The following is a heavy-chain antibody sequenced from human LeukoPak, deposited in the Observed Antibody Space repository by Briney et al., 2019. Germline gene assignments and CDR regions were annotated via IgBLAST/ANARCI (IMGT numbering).Heavy chain of an antibody. CDR2: ISYGGIT. CDR3: ARHRTTVTTPFDF. Sequence: PSEILSLTCTVSGDSVSSYYWSWIRQPPGKGLEWIGYISYGGITKYKPSLKSRVSISVDTSKNQFSLRLTSVTAADTAVYYCARHRTTVTTPFDFWGQGTLVTVSS. V-gene: IGHV4-59*08. J-gene: IGHJ4*02. D-gene: IGHD4-11*01. CDR1: GDSVSSYY.